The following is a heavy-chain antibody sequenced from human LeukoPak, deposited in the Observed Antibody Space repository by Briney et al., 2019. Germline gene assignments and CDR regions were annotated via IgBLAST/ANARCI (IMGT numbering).Heavy chain of an antibody. CDR3: ARREGPTDY. CDR1: GGSISSSRYY. Sequence: SETLSLTCTVSGGSISSSRYYWGWIRQPPGKGLEWIGSIYYSGSTYYNPSLKSRVTISVDTSKNQFSLKLSSVTAADTAVYYCARREGPTDYWGQGTLVTVSS. J-gene: IGHJ4*02. CDR2: IYYSGST. V-gene: IGHV4-39*01.